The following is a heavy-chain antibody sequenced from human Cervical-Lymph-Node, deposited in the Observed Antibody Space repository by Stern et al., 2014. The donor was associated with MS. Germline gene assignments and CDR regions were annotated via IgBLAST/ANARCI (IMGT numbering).Heavy chain of an antibody. J-gene: IGHJ5*02. V-gene: IGHV3-30-3*01. Sequence: VQLVESGGGVVQPGRSLTLSCAASGFTFGSHAFHFVRQAPGKGLEWGALISYDGSHHYYEDSVNDRFTITRDNSRSTLYLKMNSMTSEDTARYYGARGSARGHGSSLRCQRGQNWFDPWGQGTLVTVSS. CDR2: ISYDGSHH. D-gene: IGHD2-2*01. CDR1: GFTFGSHA. CDR3: ARGSARGHGSSLRCQRGQNWFDP.